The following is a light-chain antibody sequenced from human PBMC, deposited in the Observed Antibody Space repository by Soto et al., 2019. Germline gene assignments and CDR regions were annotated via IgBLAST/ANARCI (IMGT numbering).Light chain of an antibody. CDR1: QSVIID. CDR3: QQYNKWPLT. J-gene: IGKJ1*01. CDR2: GAS. V-gene: IGKV3-15*01. Sequence: EIVMTQSPATLSVSPGERATLSCRASQSVIIDLAWYQQTPGQAPRLLIYGASTRATGIPVRFSGSASGTEFTLTISSLQSEDFTVYYCQQYNKWPLTFGHGTKVEIK.